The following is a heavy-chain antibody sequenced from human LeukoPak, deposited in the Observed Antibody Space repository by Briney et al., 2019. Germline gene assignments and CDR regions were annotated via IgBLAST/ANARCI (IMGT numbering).Heavy chain of an antibody. CDR3: AKDPYYDGSNVFDL. V-gene: IGHV3-30*02. CDR2: IRYGGRNK. J-gene: IGHJ5*02. Sequence: GGSLRLSCAASGFTFSSYVMHWVRQAPGKGLEWVAFIRYGGRNKYYADSVKGRFTISRDNSKNTLYVQMNSLRAEDTAVYYCAKDPYYDGSNVFDLWGQGTLVTVSS. D-gene: IGHD3-22*01. CDR1: GFTFSSYV.